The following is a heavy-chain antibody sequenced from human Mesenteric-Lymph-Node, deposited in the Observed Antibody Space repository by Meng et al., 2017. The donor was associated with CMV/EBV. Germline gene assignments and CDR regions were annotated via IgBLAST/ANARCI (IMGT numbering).Heavy chain of an antibody. CDR1: YY. D-gene: IGHD5-12*01. J-gene: IGHJ4*02. V-gene: IGHV4-34*01. CDR3: ARAGGGYSGYDYYFDY. Sequence: YYRGCSRRPPGKGLGWIGEINHSGSTNYNPSLKSRVTISVDTSKNQFSLKLSSVTAADTAVYYCARAGGGYSGYDYYFDYWGQGTLVTVSS. CDR2: INHSGST.